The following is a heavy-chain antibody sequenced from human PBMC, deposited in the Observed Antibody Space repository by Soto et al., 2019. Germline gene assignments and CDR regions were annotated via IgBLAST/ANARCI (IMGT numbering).Heavy chain of an antibody. J-gene: IGHJ5*02. D-gene: IGHD2-21*02. CDR1: GFTFSSYW. CDR3: ARQVATAFITRPFDP. V-gene: IGHV3-74*01. Sequence: PGGSLRLSCAASGFTFSSYWMHWVRQAPGKGLVWVSRINSDGSSTSYADSVKGRFTISRDNAKNTLYLQMNSLRAEDTAVYYCARQVATAFITRPFDPWGQGTLVTVSS. CDR2: INSDGSST.